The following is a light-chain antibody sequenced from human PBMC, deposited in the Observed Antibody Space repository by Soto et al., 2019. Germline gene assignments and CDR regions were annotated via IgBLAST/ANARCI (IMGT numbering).Light chain of an antibody. CDR3: QHYNSYPWT. CDR1: QSISSW. J-gene: IGKJ1*01. CDR2: DAS. Sequence: DIQMTQSPSTLSASVGDRVTITCRASQSISSWLAWYQQKPGKAPKLLIYDASSLESGVPSRFIGSGSGTEFPLTISSLQPDDFATYYCQHYNSYPWTFGQGTKVEIK. V-gene: IGKV1-5*01.